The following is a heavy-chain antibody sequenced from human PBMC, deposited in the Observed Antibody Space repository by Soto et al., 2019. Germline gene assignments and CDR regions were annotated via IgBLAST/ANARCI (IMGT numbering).Heavy chain of an antibody. CDR2: IYYSGST. D-gene: IGHD2-15*01. J-gene: IGHJ3*02. CDR1: GGSISSGGYY. V-gene: IGHV4-31*11. Sequence: LSLTCAVSGGSISSGGYYWSWIRQHPGKGLEWIGYIYYSGSTYYNPSLKSRVTISVDTSKNQFSLKLSSVTAADTAVYYCASGRGYCSGGSCYSTHAFDIWGQGTMVTVSS. CDR3: ASGRGYCSGGSCYSTHAFDI.